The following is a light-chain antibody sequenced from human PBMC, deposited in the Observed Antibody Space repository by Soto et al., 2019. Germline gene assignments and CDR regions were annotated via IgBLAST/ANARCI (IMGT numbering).Light chain of an antibody. CDR1: SRDVGGYNY. Sequence: QSVLTQPASVSRSPEQPFTISCTGTSRDVGGYNYVSWYQQHPGKAPKLIIYDVSDRPSGISNRFSGSKSGTTASLTISGLQAEDEADYYCSSYTSRYTRVFGTGT. CDR2: DVS. CDR3: SSYTSRYTRV. V-gene: IGLV2-14*03. J-gene: IGLJ1*01.